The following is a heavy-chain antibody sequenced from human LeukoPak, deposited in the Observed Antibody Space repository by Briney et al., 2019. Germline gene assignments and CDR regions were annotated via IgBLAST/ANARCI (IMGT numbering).Heavy chain of an antibody. CDR2: IKSNTSSYAT. D-gene: IGHD2-15*01. CDR3: TRQSIDLDCSATYCSNWSDP. Sequence: GGSLRLSCGASGVTFSGSPRHWVRQASGKGLEWVGRIKSNTSSYATAYAASVKGRSTISRDDSKNTDYLQMHSMRTEDTAAYYCTRQSIDLDCSATYCSNWSDPWGEGTLVTVSP. J-gene: IGHJ5*02. V-gene: IGHV3-73*01. CDR1: GVTFSGSP.